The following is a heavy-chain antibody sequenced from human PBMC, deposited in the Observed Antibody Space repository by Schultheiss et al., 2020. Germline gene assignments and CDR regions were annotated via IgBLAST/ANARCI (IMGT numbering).Heavy chain of an antibody. V-gene: IGHV1-8*01. CDR3: ARDEGSSGWGGGWFDP. D-gene: IGHD6-19*01. Sequence: ASVKVSCKASGYTFTSYDINWVRQATGQGLEWMGWMNPNSGNTGYAQKFQGRVTMTRNTSISTAYMELSSLTSDDTAVYYCARDEGSSGWGGGWFDPWGQGTLVTVSS. CDR2: MNPNSGNT. CDR1: GYTFTSYD. J-gene: IGHJ5*02.